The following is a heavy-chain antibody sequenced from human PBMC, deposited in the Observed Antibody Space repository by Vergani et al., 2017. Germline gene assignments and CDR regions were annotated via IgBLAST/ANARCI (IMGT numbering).Heavy chain of an antibody. J-gene: IGHJ5*02. Sequence: QVQLQQWGAGVVKPSGTLSLTCAVFGESFSSFYWSWIRQPPRKGLEWIGYIYYSGSTNYNPPLQSRVTISVDPSKNQFSRELSFVTAADTAVYYCARGGYSSGWYGNWFDPWGQGTLVTVSS. CDR2: IYYSGST. D-gene: IGHD6-19*01. V-gene: IGHV4-59*01. CDR1: GESFSSFY. CDR3: ARGGYSSGWYGNWFDP.